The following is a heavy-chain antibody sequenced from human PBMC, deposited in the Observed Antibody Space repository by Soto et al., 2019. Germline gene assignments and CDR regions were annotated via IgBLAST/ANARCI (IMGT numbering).Heavy chain of an antibody. CDR3: ARDRLGYCSSTSCGNGMDV. D-gene: IGHD2-2*01. V-gene: IGHV1-18*04. J-gene: IGHJ6*02. CDR2: ISAYNGNT. Sequence: ASVKVSCKASGYTFTSYGISGVRQAPGQGLEWMGWISAYNGNTNYAQKLQGRVTMTTDTSTSTAYMELRSLRSDDTAVYYCARDRLGYCSSTSCGNGMDVWGQGTTVTVSS. CDR1: GYTFTSYG.